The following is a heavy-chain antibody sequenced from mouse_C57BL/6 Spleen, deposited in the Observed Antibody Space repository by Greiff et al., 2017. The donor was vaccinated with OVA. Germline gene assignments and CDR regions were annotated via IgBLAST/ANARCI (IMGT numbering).Heavy chain of an antibody. CDR3: VRGLAYYGSSDGYFDV. V-gene: IGHV10-3*01. CDR2: IRRKSSNYAT. Sequence: EVKLVESGGGLVQPKGSLKLSCAASGFTFNTYAMHWVRQAPGKGLEWVARIRRKSSNYATYYADSVKDRFTISRDDSQSMLYLQMNNLKTEDTAMYYCVRGLAYYGSSDGYFDVWGTGTTVTVSS. D-gene: IGHD1-1*01. J-gene: IGHJ1*03. CDR1: GFTFNTYA.